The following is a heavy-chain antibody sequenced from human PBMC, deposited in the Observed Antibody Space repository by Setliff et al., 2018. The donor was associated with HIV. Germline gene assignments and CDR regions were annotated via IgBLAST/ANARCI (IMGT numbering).Heavy chain of an antibody. J-gene: IGHJ3*02. V-gene: IGHV3-23*01. CDR2: VNGSGGST. Sequence: GGSLRLSCVASGFNFSSFAMNWVRQAPGKGLQWVSAVNGSGGSTYYEDSVRGRFTISRDNSKNRLFLQMNSLRVEDSAIYYCANYHDRGGSYPGAFDIWGQGTMVTVSS. D-gene: IGHD3-22*01. CDR1: GFNFSSFA. CDR3: ANYHDRGGSYPGAFDI.